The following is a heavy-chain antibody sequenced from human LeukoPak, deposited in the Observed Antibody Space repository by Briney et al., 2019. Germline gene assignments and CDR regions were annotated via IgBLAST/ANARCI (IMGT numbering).Heavy chain of an antibody. Sequence: SSVRVSCKASGYTFTSYYMHWVRQPPGQGLEWMGIINPSGGSTSYAQKFQGRVTMTRDTSTSTVYMELSSRRSEDTAVYYCARATDTAMPCDYWGQGTLVTVSS. CDR3: ARATDTAMPCDY. CDR1: GYTFTSYY. CDR2: INPSGGST. V-gene: IGHV1-46*01. J-gene: IGHJ4*02. D-gene: IGHD5-18*01.